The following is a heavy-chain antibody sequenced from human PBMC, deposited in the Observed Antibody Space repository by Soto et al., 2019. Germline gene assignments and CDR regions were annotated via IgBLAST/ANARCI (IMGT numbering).Heavy chain of an antibody. CDR3: ASPGKTWGSSNYYYGMDV. CDR1: GYSFTSYW. J-gene: IGHJ6*02. D-gene: IGHD6-13*01. V-gene: IGHV5-51*01. Sequence: PGESLKISCKGSGYSFTSYWIGWVRQMPGKGLEWMGIIYPGDSDTRYSPSFQGQVTISADKSISTAYLQWSSLKASDTAMYYCASPGKTWGSSNYYYGMDVWGQGTTVTVSS. CDR2: IYPGDSDT.